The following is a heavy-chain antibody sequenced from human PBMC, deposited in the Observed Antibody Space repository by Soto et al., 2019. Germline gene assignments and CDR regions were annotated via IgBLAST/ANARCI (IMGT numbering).Heavy chain of an antibody. CDR1: GYTFTGYY. Sequence: QVQLVQSGAEVKKPGASVKVSCKASGYTFTGYYMHWVRQAPGQGLEWMGWINPNSGGTNYAQKFQGWVTMTRATSISAAYMELSRLRADATAVYFCAREMATVTTQYYYYDGMDVGGKGTTVTVAS. V-gene: IGHV1-2*04. CDR2: INPNSGGT. D-gene: IGHD4-4*01. J-gene: IGHJ6*04. CDR3: AREMATVTTQYYYYDGMDV.